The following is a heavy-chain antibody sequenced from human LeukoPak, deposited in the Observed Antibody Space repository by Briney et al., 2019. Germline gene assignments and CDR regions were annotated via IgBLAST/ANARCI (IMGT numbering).Heavy chain of an antibody. Sequence: PSETRSLTCTVFGGSISSYYWSWIRQPPGKGLEWIGYIYYSGSTTYNPSLKSRVTISVDTSKNQFSLKLSSVTAADTAVYYCARVRGETYYDILTGYYFGRYYYGMDVWGQGTTVTVSS. D-gene: IGHD3-9*01. CDR3: ARVRGETYYDILTGYYFGRYYYGMDV. J-gene: IGHJ6*02. CDR2: IYYSGST. V-gene: IGHV4-59*01. CDR1: GGSISSYY.